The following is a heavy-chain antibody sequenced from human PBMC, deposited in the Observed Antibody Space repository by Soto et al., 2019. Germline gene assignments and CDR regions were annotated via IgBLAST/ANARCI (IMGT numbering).Heavy chain of an antibody. CDR1: GVTFSSYS. CDR3: ARDNYGSGSYGFDP. D-gene: IGHD3-10*01. V-gene: IGHV3-21*01. CDR2: ISSSSSYI. Sequence: EVQLVESGGGLVKPGGSLRLSCAASGVTFSSYSMNWVRQAPGKGLEWVSSISSSSSYIYYADSVKGRFTTSRDNAKNSLYLQMNSLRAEDTAVYYCARDNYGSGSYGFDPWGQGTLVTVSS. J-gene: IGHJ5*02.